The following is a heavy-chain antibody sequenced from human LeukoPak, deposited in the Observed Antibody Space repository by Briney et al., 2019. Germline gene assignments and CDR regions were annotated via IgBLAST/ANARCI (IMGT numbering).Heavy chain of an antibody. D-gene: IGHD4-11*01. J-gene: IGHJ4*02. Sequence: SETLSLTCTVSGGSISNYYWSWIRQPPGKGLEWIGEINHSGSTNYNPSLKSRVTISVDTSKNQFSLKLSSVTAADTAVYYCARGYRAFGYWGQGTLVTVSS. V-gene: IGHV4-34*01. CDR2: INHSGST. CDR3: ARGYRAFGY. CDR1: GGSISNYY.